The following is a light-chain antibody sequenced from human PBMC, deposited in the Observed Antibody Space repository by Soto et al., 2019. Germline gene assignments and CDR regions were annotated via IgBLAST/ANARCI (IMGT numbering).Light chain of an antibody. V-gene: IGKV3-20*01. CDR2: GAS. J-gene: IGKJ1*01. CDR3: QQYGSSPTWT. Sequence: EIVLTQSPGTLSLSPGERATLSCRASQSVSSSYLAWYQQKPGQAPRLLIYGASSRATGIPDRFSGSGSGTDFTLTICRLEPEDFAVYYCQQYGSSPTWTFGQGTTVEIK. CDR1: QSVSSSY.